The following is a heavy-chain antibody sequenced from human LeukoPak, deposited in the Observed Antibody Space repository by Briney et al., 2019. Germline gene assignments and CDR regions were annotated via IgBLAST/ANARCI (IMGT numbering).Heavy chain of an antibody. V-gene: IGHV1-2*02. CDR3: ARAGYSYGQAFDY. D-gene: IGHD5-18*01. CDR1: GYTFTDYY. J-gene: IGHJ4*02. CDR2: INPDSGGT. Sequence: GASVKVSCKASGYTFTDYYMHWVRQAPGQGLEWMGWINPDSGGTNYAQKFQGRVTITADKSTSTAYMELSSLRSEDTAVYYCARAGYSYGQAFDYWGQGTLVTVSS.